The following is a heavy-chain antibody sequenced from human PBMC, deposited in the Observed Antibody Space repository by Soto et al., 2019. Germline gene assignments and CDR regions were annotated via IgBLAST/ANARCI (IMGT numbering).Heavy chain of an antibody. CDR3: ARAGSENDN. J-gene: IGHJ4*01. V-gene: IGHV3-7*05. D-gene: IGHD3-10*01. Sequence: EVQLVESGGGLVQPGGSLRLSCAASGFTFSNYWMTWVSQAPGKGLEWVANIKEDGGERNYVDSLKGRFTISRDNAKNSLYLQMNSLRAEDTAVYYCARAGSENDNWGQGTLVTVSS. CDR1: GFTFSNYW. CDR2: IKEDGGER.